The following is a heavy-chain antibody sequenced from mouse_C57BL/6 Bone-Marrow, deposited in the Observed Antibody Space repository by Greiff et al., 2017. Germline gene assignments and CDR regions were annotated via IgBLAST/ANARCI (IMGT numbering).Heavy chain of an antibody. CDR1: GFSLSTFGMG. CDR2: IWWDDDK. V-gene: IGHV8-8*01. Sequence: QVTLKVSGPGILQPSQTLSLTCSFSGFSLSTFGMGVGWIRQPSGKGLEWLAHIWWDDDKYYNTALKSRPSISKDTSKNQVFLKIAHVDTADTATYYCARIPYNYGSLYAMDYWGQGTSVTVSS. D-gene: IGHD1-1*01. J-gene: IGHJ4*01. CDR3: ARIPYNYGSLYAMDY.